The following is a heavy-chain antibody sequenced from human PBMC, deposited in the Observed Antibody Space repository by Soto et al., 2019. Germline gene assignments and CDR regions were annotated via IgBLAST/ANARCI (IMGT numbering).Heavy chain of an antibody. Sequence: PSETLSLTCAVYGGSFSGYYWSWIRQPPWKGLEWIGEINHSGSTNYNPSLKSRVTISVDTSKNQFSLKLSSVTAADTAVYYCARSPSRYVVVAATGFFDYWGQGTLVTVSS. CDR2: INHSGST. V-gene: IGHV4-34*01. J-gene: IGHJ4*01. CDR3: ARSPSRYVVVAATGFFDY. CDR1: GGSFSGYY. D-gene: IGHD2-15*01.